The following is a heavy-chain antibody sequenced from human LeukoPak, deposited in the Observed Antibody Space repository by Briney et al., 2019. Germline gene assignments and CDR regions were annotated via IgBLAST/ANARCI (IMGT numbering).Heavy chain of an antibody. CDR2: INPNSGGT. CDR3: TRDPTSTTGGPDY. CDR1: GYTFTGYY. D-gene: IGHD1-1*01. V-gene: IGHV1-2*06. J-gene: IGHJ4*02. Sequence: ESSVKVSCKASGYTFTGYYMHWVRQAPGQGLEWMGRINPNSGGTNYAQKFQGRVTMTRDTSISTAYMELSRLRSDDTAVYYCTRDPTSTTGGPDYWGQGTLVIVSS.